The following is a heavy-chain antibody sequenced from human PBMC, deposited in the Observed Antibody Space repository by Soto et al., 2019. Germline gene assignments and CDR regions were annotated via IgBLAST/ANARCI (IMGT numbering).Heavy chain of an antibody. CDR2: ISSTSTYI. J-gene: IGHJ4*02. CDR1: GFTFSTYT. CDR3: ARGEDIGEPLFDY. D-gene: IGHD4-17*01. Sequence: VQLVESGGGLVKPGGSLRLSCTASGFTFSTYTMNWVRQAPGKGLEWVSSISSTSTYIFNADSVKGRFTISRDNAKNSLFLGMSSLRAEDTAVYYCARGEDIGEPLFDYWGQGTLVTVSS. V-gene: IGHV3-21*01.